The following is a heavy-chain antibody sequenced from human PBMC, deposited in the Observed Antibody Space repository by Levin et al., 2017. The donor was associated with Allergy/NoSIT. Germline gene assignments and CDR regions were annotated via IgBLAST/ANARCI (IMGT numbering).Heavy chain of an antibody. CDR2: ISYDGSNK. V-gene: IGHV3-30*18. D-gene: IGHD3-10*01. CDR1: GFTFSSYG. CDR3: AKDFRGLLWFGELSFDAFDI. J-gene: IGHJ3*02. Sequence: GGSLRLSCAASGFTFSSYGMHWVRQAPGKGLEWVAVISYDGSNKYYADSVKGRFTISRDNSKNTLYLQMNSLRAEDTAVYYCAKDFRGLLWFGELSFDAFDIWGQGTMVTVSS.